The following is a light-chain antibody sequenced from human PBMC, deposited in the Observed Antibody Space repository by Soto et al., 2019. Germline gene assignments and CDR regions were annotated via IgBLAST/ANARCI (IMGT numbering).Light chain of an antibody. CDR2: WAS. CDR3: QQYSSTPHT. J-gene: IGKJ3*01. CDR1: QSVLYSSNNKNY. V-gene: IGKV4-1*01. Sequence: DIVMTQSPDSLAVSLGERATINCKSSQSVLYSSNNKNYLAWYQQKPGQPPKLLIYWASTRESGVPDRFSGSGSGTDFTLTISSLQAEDVAVYYCQQYSSTPHTFGPGTKVDIE.